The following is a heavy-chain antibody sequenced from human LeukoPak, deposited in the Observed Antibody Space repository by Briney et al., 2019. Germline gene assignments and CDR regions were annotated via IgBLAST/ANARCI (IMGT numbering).Heavy chain of an antibody. CDR2: INAGNGNT. CDR1: GYTFTSYA. D-gene: IGHD3-22*01. Sequence: GASVKVSCKASGYTFTSYAMHWVRQAPGQRLEWMGWINAGNGNTKYSQKFQGRVTFTRDTSASTAYMELSSLRSEDTAVYYCAKEFYDSSGQYYFYYWGQGTLVTVSS. J-gene: IGHJ4*02. CDR3: AKEFYDSSGQYYFYY. V-gene: IGHV1-3*01.